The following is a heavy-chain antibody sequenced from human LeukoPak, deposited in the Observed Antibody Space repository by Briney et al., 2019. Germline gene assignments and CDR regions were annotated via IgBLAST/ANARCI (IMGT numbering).Heavy chain of an antibody. J-gene: IGHJ3*02. Sequence: SETLSLTCAVYGGSFSGYYWSWIRQPPGKGLEWIGYIYHSGSTYYNPSLKSRVTISVDRSKNQFSLKLSSVTAADTAVYYCARVGIAVADDAFDIWGQGTMVTVSS. V-gene: IGHV4-30-2*01. CDR2: IYHSGST. CDR3: ARVGIAVADDAFDI. CDR1: GGSFSGYY. D-gene: IGHD6-19*01.